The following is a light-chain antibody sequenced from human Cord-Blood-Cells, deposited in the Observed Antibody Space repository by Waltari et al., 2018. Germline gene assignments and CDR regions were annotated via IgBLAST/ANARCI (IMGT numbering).Light chain of an antibody. CDR3: QQRSNWPPIT. J-gene: IGKJ5*01. Sequence: EIVLTQSQATLSLSPGERATLSCRASQSVSSYLAWYQQKPGQAPRLLIYDASNRATGIPARFSGSGSGTDFTLTISSLEPEDVAVYYCQQRSNWPPITFGQGTRLEIK. CDR1: QSVSSY. CDR2: DAS. V-gene: IGKV3-11*01.